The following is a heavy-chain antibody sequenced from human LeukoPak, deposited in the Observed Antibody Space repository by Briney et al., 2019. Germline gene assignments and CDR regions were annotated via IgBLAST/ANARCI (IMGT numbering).Heavy chain of an antibody. V-gene: IGHV4-4*02. CDR3: ARRKYYYDSSGYYKY. D-gene: IGHD3-22*01. CDR1: GGSISSSNW. J-gene: IGHJ4*02. Sequence: SGTLSLTCAVSGGSISSSNWWSWVRQPPGKGLGWIGEIYHSGSTNYNPSLKSRVTISVDKSKNQFSLKLSSVTAADTAVYYCARRKYYYDSSGYYKYWGQGTLVTVSS. CDR2: IYHSGST.